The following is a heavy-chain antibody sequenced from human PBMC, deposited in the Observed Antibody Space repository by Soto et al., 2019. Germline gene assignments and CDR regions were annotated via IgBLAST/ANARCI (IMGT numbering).Heavy chain of an antibody. D-gene: IGHD3-9*01. CDR2: IWYAGINK. CDR1: RFTFNSYG. CDR3: AKDPRPIS. J-gene: IGHJ5*02. V-gene: IGHV3-33*06. Sequence: GVSLRLAPTAARFTFNSYGSHGARRTPGKGLEWVEVIWYAGINKYYADSVKGRFTISRDNSKNTLYLQMNSLRAEDTAVYYCAKDPRPISWGQGTLVTVYS.